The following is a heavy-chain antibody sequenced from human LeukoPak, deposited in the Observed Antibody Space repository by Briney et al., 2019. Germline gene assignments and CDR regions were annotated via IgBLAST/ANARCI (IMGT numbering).Heavy chain of an antibody. CDR1: GFTFSSYG. V-gene: IGHV3-30*18. J-gene: IGHJ6*04. Sequence: GRSLRLSCAPSGFTFSSYGMHWVRQAPGKGLEWVAVISYDGSNKYYADSVTGRFTISRDNSKNTLYLQMNSLRAEDTAVYYCAKDVRYGSGFVYYGMDVWGKGTTVTVSS. CDR2: ISYDGSNK. D-gene: IGHD3-10*01. CDR3: AKDVRYGSGFVYYGMDV.